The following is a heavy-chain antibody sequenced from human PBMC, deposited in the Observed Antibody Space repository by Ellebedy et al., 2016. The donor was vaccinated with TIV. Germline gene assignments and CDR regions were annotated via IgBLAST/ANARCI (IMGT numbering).Heavy chain of an antibody. J-gene: IGHJ6*02. V-gene: IGHV4-31*03. CDR3: ARWHYDILTGLPSGMDV. Sequence: MPSETLSLTCTVSGGSISSGGYYWSWIRQHPGKGLEWIGYIYYSGSTYYNPSLESRVTISLDTSKNQFSLRLSSVTAADTAVYYCARWHYDILTGLPSGMDVWGQGTTVTVSS. CDR1: GGSISSGGYY. D-gene: IGHD3-9*01. CDR2: IYYSGST.